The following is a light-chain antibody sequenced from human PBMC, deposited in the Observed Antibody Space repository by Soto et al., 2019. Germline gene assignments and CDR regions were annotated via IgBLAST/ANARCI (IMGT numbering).Light chain of an antibody. CDR1: QSVLYSSNNKNY. CDR2: WAS. CDR3: QQYYSTPLT. V-gene: IGKV4-1*01. J-gene: IGKJ4*01. Sequence: DIVMTQSPDSLAVSLGERATINCKSSQSVLYSSNNKNYLAWYQQKPGQPPKLLIYWASTRESGVPDRFSDSGSVTDFTLTISSLQAEDVAVYYCQQYYSTPLTFGGGTKVEIK.